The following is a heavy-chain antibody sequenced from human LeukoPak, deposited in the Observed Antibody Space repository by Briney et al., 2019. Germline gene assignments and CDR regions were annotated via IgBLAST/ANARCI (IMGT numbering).Heavy chain of an antibody. CDR1: GFTFSSYA. CDR3: ARAGAYYDFWSDNRSFDY. Sequence: PGGSLRLSCAASGFTFSSYAMHWVRQAPGKGLEYVSAISSNGGSTYYANSVKGRFTISRDNSKNTLYLQMGSLRAEDMAVYYCARAGAYYDFWSDNRSFDYWGQGALVTVSS. D-gene: IGHD3-3*01. J-gene: IGHJ4*02. CDR2: ISSNGGST. V-gene: IGHV3-64*01.